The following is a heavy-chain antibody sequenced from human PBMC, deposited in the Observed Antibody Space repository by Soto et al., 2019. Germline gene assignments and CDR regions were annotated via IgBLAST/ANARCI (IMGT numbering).Heavy chain of an antibody. CDR1: GGSISSYS. D-gene: IGHD3-16*01. Sequence: QVQLQESGPGLVEPSETLSLTCTVSGGSISSYSWNWIRQTAGKGLEWIGRVDTTGGTNYIPSVKSRVTMTVDTSKNQFALNLRFVTAADTAVYFCAKDDSGAADIWGQGTMVTVS. CDR3: AKDDSGAADI. V-gene: IGHV4-4*07. CDR2: VDTTGGT. J-gene: IGHJ3*02.